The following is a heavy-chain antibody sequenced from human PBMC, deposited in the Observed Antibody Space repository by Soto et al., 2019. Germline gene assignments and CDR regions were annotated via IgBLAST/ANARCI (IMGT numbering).Heavy chain of an antibody. Sequence: GASVKVSCKASGYTFTSYYMHWVRQAPGQGLEWMGIINPSGGSATYAQKFQGRVTMTRDTSTSTVYMEPSSLRSEDTAVYYCARGDIVAIFGMDVWGQGTTVTVSS. V-gene: IGHV1-46*01. CDR2: INPSGGSA. J-gene: IGHJ6*02. D-gene: IGHD5-12*01. CDR1: GYTFTSYY. CDR3: ARGDIVAIFGMDV.